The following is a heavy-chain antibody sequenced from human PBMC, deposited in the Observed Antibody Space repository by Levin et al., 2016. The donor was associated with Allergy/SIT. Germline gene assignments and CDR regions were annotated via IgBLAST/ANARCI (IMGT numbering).Heavy chain of an antibody. CDR2: ISSNGGST. CDR3: VKGDEGDGDYPYYYYGMDV. Sequence: VRQAPGKGLEYVSAISSNGGSTYYADSVKGRFTISRDNSKNTLYLQMSSLRAEDTAVYYCVKGDEGDGDYPYYYYGMDVWGQGTTVTVSS. D-gene: IGHD4-17*01. J-gene: IGHJ6*02. V-gene: IGHV3-64D*09.